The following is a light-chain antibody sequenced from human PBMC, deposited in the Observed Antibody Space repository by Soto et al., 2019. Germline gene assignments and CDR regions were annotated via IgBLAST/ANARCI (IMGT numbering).Light chain of an antibody. CDR2: GAS. Sequence: EIVLTQSPATLSLSPGERATLSCRASQSGSSNYLAWYQQKPGQAPRLLMYGASSRATGIPARFSGSGSGTDFTLTISRVEPEDFGVYYCQQYGSSPDTFGQGTKLEIK. CDR1: QSGSSNY. J-gene: IGKJ2*01. V-gene: IGKV3-20*01. CDR3: QQYGSSPDT.